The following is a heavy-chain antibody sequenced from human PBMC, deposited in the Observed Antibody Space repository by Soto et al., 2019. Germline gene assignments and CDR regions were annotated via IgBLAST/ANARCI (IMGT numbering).Heavy chain of an antibody. CDR2: ISGSGGST. CDR1: GFTFDSYG. J-gene: IGHJ4*02. D-gene: IGHD6-13*01. Sequence: VQLLESGGGLVQPGGSLRLSCAASGFTFDSYGMSWVRQAPGKGLEWVSSISGSGGSTYYADSVKGRFTISRDNSKNTLYLQMNSLSAEDTAVYFCAKVLTAGGLDYWDQGTLVTVSS. V-gene: IGHV3-23*01. CDR3: AKVLTAGGLDY.